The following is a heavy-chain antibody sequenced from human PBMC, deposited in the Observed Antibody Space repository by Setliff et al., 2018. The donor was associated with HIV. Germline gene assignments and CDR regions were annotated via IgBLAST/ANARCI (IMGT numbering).Heavy chain of an antibody. Sequence: SETLSLTCAASGYSINSGFSRAWLRQPPGQGPQWIGSIYQSGGIYYNPSLQSRVTISVDSSKNQFSLNLFSVTAADTAVYYCARPRRVRSRAWYWFNIWDQGTLVTVSS. V-gene: IGHV4-38-2*01. CDR2: IYQSGGI. D-gene: IGHD6-19*01. CDR1: GYSINSGFS. J-gene: IGHJ5*02. CDR3: ARPRRVRSRAWYWFNI.